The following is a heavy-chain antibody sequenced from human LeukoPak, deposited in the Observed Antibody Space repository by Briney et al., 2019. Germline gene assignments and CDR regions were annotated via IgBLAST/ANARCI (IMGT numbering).Heavy chain of an antibody. V-gene: IGHV3-30-3*01. CDR2: ISYDGSNK. CDR3: ARESTSSSSFDY. CDR1: GFTFSSYA. J-gene: IGHJ4*02. D-gene: IGHD6-6*01. Sequence: GGSLRLSCAASGFTFSSYAVHWVRQAPGKGLEWVAVISYDGSNKYYADSVKGRFTISRDNSKNTLYLQMNSLRAEDTAVYYCARESTSSSSFDYWGQGTLVTVSS.